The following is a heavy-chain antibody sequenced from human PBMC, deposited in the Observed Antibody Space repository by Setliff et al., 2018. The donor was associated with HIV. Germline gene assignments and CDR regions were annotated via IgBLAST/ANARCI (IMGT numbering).Heavy chain of an antibody. CDR2: IGTISDT. J-gene: IGHJ4*02. D-gene: IGHD3-22*01. Sequence: GGSLRLSCAASGFTFSTYDMHWVRQVTGKGLEWVSAIGTISDTFYSDSVKGRFTISRDNAKNSLYLQMDSLRAEDTAVYYCARDQYYYDTSGYYRGSAFDFWGQGTLVTVS. CDR1: GFTFSTYD. CDR3: ARDQYYYDTSGYYRGSAFDF. V-gene: IGHV3-13*01.